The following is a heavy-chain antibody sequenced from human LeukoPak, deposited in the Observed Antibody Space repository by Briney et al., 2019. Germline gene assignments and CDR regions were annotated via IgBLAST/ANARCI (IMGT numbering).Heavy chain of an antibody. CDR2: INHSGST. D-gene: IGHD5-24*01. V-gene: IGHV4-34*01. CDR3: ARGGDGYNYPFDY. Sequence: SGTLSLTCAVYGGSFSGYYWSWIRQPPGKGLEWIGEINHSGSTNYNPSLKSRVTISVDTSKNQFSLKLSSVTAADTAVYYCARGGDGYNYPFDYWGQGTLVTVSS. J-gene: IGHJ4*02. CDR1: GGSFSGYY.